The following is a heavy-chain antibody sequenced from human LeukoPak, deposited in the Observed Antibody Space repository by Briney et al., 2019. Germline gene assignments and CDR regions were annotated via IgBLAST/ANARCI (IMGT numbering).Heavy chain of an antibody. CDR3: ARDRTPMVTNDAFDI. CDR2: ISYDGSNK. CDR1: GFTFSSYA. D-gene: IGHD5-18*01. J-gene: IGHJ3*02. Sequence: GGSLRLSCAASGFTFSSYAMHWVRQAPGKGLEWVAVISYDGSNKYYADSVKGRFTISRDNAKNSLFLQMNSLRAEDTAIYYCARDRTPMVTNDAFDIWGQGTMVTVSS. V-gene: IGHV3-30*03.